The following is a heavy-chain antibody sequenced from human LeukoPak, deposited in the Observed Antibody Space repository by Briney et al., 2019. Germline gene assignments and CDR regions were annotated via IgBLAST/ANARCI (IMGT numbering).Heavy chain of an antibody. Sequence: GGSLRLSCETSGFTFVIHWMAWVRQAPGKGLEWVSAISGSGGSTYYADSVKGRFTISRDNSKNTLYLQMNSLRAEDTAVYYCAKANSSFPPPQFDYWGQGTLVTVSS. D-gene: IGHD6-13*01. CDR2: ISGSGGST. J-gene: IGHJ4*02. CDR3: AKANSSFPPPQFDY. CDR1: GFTFVIHW. V-gene: IGHV3-23*01.